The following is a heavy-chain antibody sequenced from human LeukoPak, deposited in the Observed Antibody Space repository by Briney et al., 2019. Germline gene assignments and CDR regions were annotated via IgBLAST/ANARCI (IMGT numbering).Heavy chain of an antibody. Sequence: SVKVSCKASGGTFSSYAISWVRQAPGQGLEWMGRIIPILGIANYAQKFQGRVTTTADKSTSTAYMELSSLRSEDTAVYYCARGVGSGSYSWGQEPWSPSPQ. D-gene: IGHD3-10*01. CDR1: GGTFSSYA. V-gene: IGHV1-69*04. J-gene: IGHJ5*01. CDR3: ARGVGSGSYS. CDR2: IIPILGIA.